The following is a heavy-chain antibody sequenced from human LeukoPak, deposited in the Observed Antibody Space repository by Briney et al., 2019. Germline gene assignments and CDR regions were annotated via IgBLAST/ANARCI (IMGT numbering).Heavy chain of an antibody. Sequence: SETLSLTCTVSGGSISSYYWSWIRRPPGKGLEWIGYIYYSGSTNYNPSLESRVTISVDTSKNQFSLKLSSVTAADTAVYYCARTRFGYYNYWGQGTLVTVSS. D-gene: IGHD3-22*01. CDR2: IYYSGST. J-gene: IGHJ4*02. CDR3: ARTRFGYYNY. CDR1: GGSISSYY. V-gene: IGHV4-59*01.